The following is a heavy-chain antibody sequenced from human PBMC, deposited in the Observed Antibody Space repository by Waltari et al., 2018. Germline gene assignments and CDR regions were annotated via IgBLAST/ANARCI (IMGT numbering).Heavy chain of an antibody. CDR3: ARRELAGDSYYYYYMDV. CDR1: GGTFSSYA. Sequence: QVQLVQSGAEVKKPGSSVKVSCKASGGTFSSYAFSWVRQAPGQGLEWMGGIIPILGIANYAQKFQGRVTITADESTSTAYMELSSLRSEDTAVYYCARRELAGDSYYYYYMDVWGKGTTVTVSS. V-gene: IGHV1-69*04. D-gene: IGHD3-16*01. CDR2: IIPILGIA. J-gene: IGHJ6*03.